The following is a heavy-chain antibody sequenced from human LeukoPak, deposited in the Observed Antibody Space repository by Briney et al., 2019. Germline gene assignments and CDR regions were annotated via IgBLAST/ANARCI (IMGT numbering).Heavy chain of an antibody. CDR2: IYYSGST. CDR1: GGSISSYY. V-gene: IGHV4-59*08. CDR3: ARHDQEYYYDSSGPNWFDP. J-gene: IGHJ5*02. D-gene: IGHD3-22*01. Sequence: PSETLSLTCTVSGGSISSYYWSWIRQPPGKGLEWIGYIYYSGSTNYNPSLKSRVTISVDTSKNQFSLKLSSVTAADTAVYYCARHDQEYYYDSSGPNWFDPWGQGTLVTVSS.